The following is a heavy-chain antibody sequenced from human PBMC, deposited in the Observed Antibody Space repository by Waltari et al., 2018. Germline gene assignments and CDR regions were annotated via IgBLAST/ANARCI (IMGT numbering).Heavy chain of an antibody. V-gene: IGHV3-33*06. CDR1: GFTMSSYF. CDR3: AKEQEAFDI. CDR2: VWSDGNEK. J-gene: IGHJ3*02. Sequence: QLQLVESGRGVVQPGKSRRLSCSASGFTMSSYFMNCVRQATGKVVEWVAVVWSDGNEKYYGDSVKGRFTISRDNSKNIVYLQMNSLRAEDTAVYFCAKEQEAFDIWGQGTVVTVS.